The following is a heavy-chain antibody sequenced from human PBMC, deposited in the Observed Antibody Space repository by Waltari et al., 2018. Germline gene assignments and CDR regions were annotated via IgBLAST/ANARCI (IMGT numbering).Heavy chain of an antibody. D-gene: IGHD3-22*01. Sequence: QITLKESGPTLVKPTQTLTLTCSVSGFSLSSGGVGVGWIRQPPGKALEWLALIYWNDDKRYSASLKNRLTITKDTSKHQVFLTMTNMDPVDTATYYCAHGGYYIDSRGYEYFQYWGQGTLVVVSS. J-gene: IGHJ1*01. CDR2: IYWNDDK. CDR1: GFSLSSGGVG. CDR3: AHGGYYIDSRGYEYFQY. V-gene: IGHV2-5*01.